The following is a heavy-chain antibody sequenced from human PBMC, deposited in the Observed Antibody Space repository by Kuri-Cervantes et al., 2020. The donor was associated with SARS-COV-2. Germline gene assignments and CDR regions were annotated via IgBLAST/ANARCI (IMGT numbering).Heavy chain of an antibody. D-gene: IGHD5-24*01. Sequence: GGSLRLSCAASGFTFSSYAMHWVRQAPGKGLEWVTVISYDGNNKYYADSVKGRFTISRDNSKNTLYLQMNSLRAEDTAVYYCARGTGLQFLDYWGQGTLVTVSS. J-gene: IGHJ4*02. CDR2: ISYDGNNK. V-gene: IGHV3-30-3*01. CDR3: ARGTGLQFLDY. CDR1: GFTFSSYA.